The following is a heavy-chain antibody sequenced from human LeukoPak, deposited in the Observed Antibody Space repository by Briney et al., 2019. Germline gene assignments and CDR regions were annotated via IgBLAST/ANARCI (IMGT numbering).Heavy chain of an antibody. D-gene: IGHD6-13*01. CDR1: GFTFSSRN. CDR3: ARPKYSSSWQIFDY. Sequence: PGGSLRLSCAASGFTFSSRNMNWVRQAPGKGLEWVSYISSSSTVIYYADSVKGRFTVSRDNAKNSLYLQMNSLRAEDTAVYYCARPKYSSSWQIFDYWGQGTLVTASS. CDR2: ISSSSTVI. V-gene: IGHV3-48*01. J-gene: IGHJ4*02.